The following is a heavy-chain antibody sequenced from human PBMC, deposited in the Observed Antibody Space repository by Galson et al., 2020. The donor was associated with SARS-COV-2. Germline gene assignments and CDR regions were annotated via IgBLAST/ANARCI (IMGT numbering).Heavy chain of an antibody. V-gene: IGHV4-4*07. D-gene: IGHD3-22*01. CDR1: GGSISNYF. J-gene: IGHJ4*02. Sequence: ETSETLSLTCTVSGGSISNYFCSWIRQPAGKGLEWIGRISTGGNTNYNSSLKSRVTMSVDTSKRQFSLKLSSVTAADTAVYYCAREPYGNYDGSGYSGACLDNWGQGTLVTVSS. CDR2: ISTGGNT. CDR3: AREPYGNYDGSGYSGACLDN.